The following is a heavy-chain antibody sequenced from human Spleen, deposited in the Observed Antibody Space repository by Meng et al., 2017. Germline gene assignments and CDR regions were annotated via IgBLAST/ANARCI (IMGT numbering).Heavy chain of an antibody. CDR1: GFTFSSYN. CDR2: INTDASST. D-gene: IGHD2-21*01. CDR3: ARAAYCGGDCYSHYYYGMDV. V-gene: IGHV3-74*03. Sequence: GESLKISCAASGFTFSSYNMHWVRQTPGEGLVWVSRINTDASSTTYADSVKGRFTISRDDAKNTVYLQMNSLRAEDTAVYYCARAAYCGGDCYSHYYYGMDVWGQGTTVTVSS. J-gene: IGHJ6*02.